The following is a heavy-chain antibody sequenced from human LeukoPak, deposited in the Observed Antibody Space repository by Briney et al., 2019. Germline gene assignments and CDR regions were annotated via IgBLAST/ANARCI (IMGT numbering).Heavy chain of an antibody. CDR1: AFTAGNAW. Sequence: GGSLRLSSAASAFTAGNAWMSWVRQAPGKWLEWVGRIKSKTDGGTTEYAAPVKGRFTISRDDSKNTLYLQMNSLKTEDTAVYYCTLDILTGYYPYYWGQGTLVTVSS. V-gene: IGHV3-15*01. CDR2: IKSKTDGGTT. CDR3: TLDILTGYYPYY. D-gene: IGHD3-9*01. J-gene: IGHJ4*02.